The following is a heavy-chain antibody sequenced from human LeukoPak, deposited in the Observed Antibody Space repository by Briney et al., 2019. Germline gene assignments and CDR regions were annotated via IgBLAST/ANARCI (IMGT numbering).Heavy chain of an antibody. Sequence: SETLSLTCAVSGGSIRNDYWSWIRQPPGKGLEWIAYINYSGSTNYNPSLKSRVTISVDTSKKHLSLKLSSVTAADTAVYYCAKFGGSFAFLDYWGQGTLVTVSS. J-gene: IGHJ4*02. CDR1: GGSIRNDY. CDR2: INYSGST. V-gene: IGHV4-59*01. D-gene: IGHD1-26*01. CDR3: AKFGGSFAFLDY.